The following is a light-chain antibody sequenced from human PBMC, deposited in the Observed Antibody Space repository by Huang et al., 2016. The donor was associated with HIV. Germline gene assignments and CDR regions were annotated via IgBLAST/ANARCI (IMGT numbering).Light chain of an antibody. J-gene: IGKJ4*01. CDR1: QSLVYYDGYPY. V-gene: IGKV2-28*01. CDR2: LTS. Sequence: DIVMTQSPLSLTVTPGESASISCRSSQSLVYYDGYPYLDWYVQKPGQSPQVLIYLTSSRAPGVPDRVSGSGSGTNFTLEINRVEVEDVGIYYCMQALQNFTFGGGTKLEIK. CDR3: MQALQNFT.